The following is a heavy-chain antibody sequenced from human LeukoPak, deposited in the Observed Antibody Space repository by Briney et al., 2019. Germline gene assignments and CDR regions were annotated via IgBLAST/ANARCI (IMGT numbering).Heavy chain of an antibody. CDR2: ITGSGGNT. V-gene: IGHV3-23*01. CDR1: GFTFSNYA. Sequence: GGSLRLSCVASGFTFSNYAMSWVRQAPGKGLEWVSAITGSGGNTYYADSVKGRFTISRDNSKNTVFLQMNSLRAEDTAVYYCARDISTAHWYFDLWGRGTLVTVSS. D-gene: IGHD3-22*01. CDR3: ARDISTAHWYFDL. J-gene: IGHJ2*01.